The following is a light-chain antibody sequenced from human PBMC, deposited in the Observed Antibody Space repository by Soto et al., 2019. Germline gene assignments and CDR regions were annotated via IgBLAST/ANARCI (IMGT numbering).Light chain of an antibody. V-gene: IGKV1-5*01. CDR1: QTISSW. CDR2: DDS. CDR3: QQYNNWPT. J-gene: IGKJ1*01. Sequence: DIQMTQSPSTLSGSVGDRVTITCRASQTISSWLAWYQQKPGKAPKLLIYDDSSLESGVPSRFSGSGSGTEFTLTISSLQSEDFAVYYCQQYNNWPTFGQGTKVDIK.